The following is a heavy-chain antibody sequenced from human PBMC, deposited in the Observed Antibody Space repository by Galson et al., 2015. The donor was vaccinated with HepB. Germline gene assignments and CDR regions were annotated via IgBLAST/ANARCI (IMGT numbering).Heavy chain of an antibody. CDR3: AKDGLSYSSGWSFPDY. CDR2: ISYDGSNK. Sequence: SLRLSCAASGFTFSSYGMHWVRQAPGKGLEWVAVISYDGSNKYYADSVKGRFTISRDNSKNTLYLQMNSLRAEDTAVYYCAKDGLSYSSGWSFPDYWGQGTLVTVSS. D-gene: IGHD6-19*01. V-gene: IGHV3-30*18. J-gene: IGHJ4*02. CDR1: GFTFSSYG.